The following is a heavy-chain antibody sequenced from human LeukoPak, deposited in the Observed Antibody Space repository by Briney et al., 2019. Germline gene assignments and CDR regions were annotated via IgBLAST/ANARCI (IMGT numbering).Heavy chain of an antibody. CDR1: GYTFTSYG. CDR3: ARDVEIATIGNWNY. D-gene: IGHD5-24*01. J-gene: IGHJ4*02. CDR2: ISAYNGNT. V-gene: IGHV1-18*01. Sequence: GASVKVSCKASGYTFTSYGISWVRQAPGQGLEWMGWISAYNGNTNYAQKLQGRVTMTTDTSTSTAYMELRSLRSDDTAVYYCARDVEIATIGNWNYWGQGTLVTVSS.